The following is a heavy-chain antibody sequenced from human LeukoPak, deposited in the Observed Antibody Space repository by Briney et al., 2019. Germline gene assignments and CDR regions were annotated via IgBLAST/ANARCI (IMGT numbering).Heavy chain of an antibody. CDR3: AKASSDY. CDR1: GFTFYTYA. CDR2: ISGRGDST. V-gene: IGHV3-23*01. J-gene: IGHJ4*02. Sequence: GGSLRLSCAASGFTFYTYAMSWVRQAPGKGLEWVSAISGRGDSTNYADSVKGRFTISRDNSKNTLYLQMNSLRAEDTAVYYCAKASSDYWGQGTLVTVSS.